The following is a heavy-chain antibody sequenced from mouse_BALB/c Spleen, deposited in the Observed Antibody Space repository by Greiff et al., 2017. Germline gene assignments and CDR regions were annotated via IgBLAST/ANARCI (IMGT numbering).Heavy chain of an antibody. Sequence: DVKLQESGPGLVKPSQSLSLTCSVTGYSITSGYYWNWIRQFPRNKLEWMGYISYDGSNNYNPSLKNRISITRDTSKNQFFLKLNSVTTEDTATYYCARGITTATRAYWGQGTLVTVSA. CDR2: ISYDGSN. J-gene: IGHJ3*01. CDR1: GYSITSGYY. D-gene: IGHD1-2*01. V-gene: IGHV3-6*02. CDR3: ARGITTATRAY.